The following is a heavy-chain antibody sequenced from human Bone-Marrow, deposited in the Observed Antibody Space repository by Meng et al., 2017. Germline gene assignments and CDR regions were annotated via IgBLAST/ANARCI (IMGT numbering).Heavy chain of an antibody. Sequence: GESLKTSCAASGFTVSHNYISWVRQAPGKGLEWVSVIYSGGNTYYADSVKGRFTISRDNSKNTVFLQINSLRVEDTALYYSARSPIDKYDVSVLPLDYWGQGTLVTVSS. D-gene: IGHD3-16*01. CDR1: GFTVSHNY. CDR2: IYSGGNT. V-gene: IGHV3-66*02. CDR3: ARSPIDKYDVSVLPLDY. J-gene: IGHJ4*02.